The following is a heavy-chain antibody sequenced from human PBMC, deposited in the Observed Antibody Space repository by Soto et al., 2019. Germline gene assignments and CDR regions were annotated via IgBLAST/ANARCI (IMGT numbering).Heavy chain of an antibody. V-gene: IGHV3-21*06. Sequence: GGSLRLSCVASGFTFSRYGMNWLRQAPGKGLEWVASISSSTSYVYYADSVKGRFSTSRDNAKNILYLEMYALRTEDTAVYYCARDPSEGRVGNWFESWGQGTLVTISS. CDR3: ARDPSEGRVGNWFES. D-gene: IGHD2-2*01. CDR2: ISSSTSYV. CDR1: GFTFSRYG. J-gene: IGHJ5*01.